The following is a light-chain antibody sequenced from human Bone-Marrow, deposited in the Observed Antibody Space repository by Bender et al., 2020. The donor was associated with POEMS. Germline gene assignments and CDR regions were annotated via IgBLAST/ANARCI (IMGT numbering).Light chain of an antibody. V-gene: IGLV4-69*01. J-gene: IGLJ3*02. CDR2: LNRDGSH. CDR3: QTWGPGFRV. CDR1: SGHSSYA. Sequence: QLVLTQPPSASASLGASVKLTCTLSSGHSSYAIAWHQQRPARGPRSLMRLNRDGSHTKGDEIPDRFSGSSSGAERYLTISSLQAEDEADYYCQTWGPGFRVFGRGTKVFVL.